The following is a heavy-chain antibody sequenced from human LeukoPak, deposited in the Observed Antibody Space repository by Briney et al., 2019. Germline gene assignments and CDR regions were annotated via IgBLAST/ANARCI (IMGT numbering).Heavy chain of an antibody. CDR3: AKLTSFTVTTSYGMDV. Sequence: GGSLRLSCVASGFTFSSYAMSWVRQALGRGREWVSPICGSGGNTYYADSVKGRFTISRDNSKNTLYLQMNSLRAGDTAIYYCAKLTSFTVTTSYGMDVWGQGTTVTVSS. J-gene: IGHJ6*02. D-gene: IGHD4-17*01. CDR2: ICGSGGNT. CDR1: GFTFSSYA. V-gene: IGHV3-23*01.